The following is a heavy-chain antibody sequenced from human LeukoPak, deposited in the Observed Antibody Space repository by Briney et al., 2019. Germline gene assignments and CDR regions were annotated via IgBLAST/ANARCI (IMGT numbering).Heavy chain of an antibody. V-gene: IGHV4-34*01. CDR1: GGSFSGYY. CDR3: AREGGESIAAAGIDY. J-gene: IGHJ4*02. Sequence: PSETLSLTCAVYGGSFSGYYWSWIRQPPGKGLEWIGEINHSGSTNYNPSLKSRVTISVDTSKNQFSLKLSSVTAADTAVYYCAREGGESIAAAGIDYWGQGTPVTVSS. D-gene: IGHD6-13*01. CDR2: INHSGST.